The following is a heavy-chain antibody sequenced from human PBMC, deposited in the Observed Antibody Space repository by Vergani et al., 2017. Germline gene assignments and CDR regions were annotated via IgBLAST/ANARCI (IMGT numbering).Heavy chain of an antibody. CDR3: VSNVHVSRT. V-gene: IGHV3-21*02. CDR2: ISGNNDDV. Sequence: VQLVESGGGLVKPGGSLRLSCVASGFTFSHYSMNWVRQGPGKGLEWVSSISGNNDDVYYGDSVKGRFTIPRDNAKNSLCLDMSSLRAEDTAVYYYVSNVHVSRTWGQGTLVAVSS. J-gene: IGHJ3*01. D-gene: IGHD2-8*01. CDR1: GFTFSHYS.